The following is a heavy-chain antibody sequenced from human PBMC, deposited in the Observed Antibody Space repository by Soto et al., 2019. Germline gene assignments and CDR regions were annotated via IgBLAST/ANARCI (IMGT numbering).Heavy chain of an antibody. V-gene: IGHV3-48*03. J-gene: IGHJ4*02. CDR3: ARATGYTNYGLDY. CDR1: GFTFSSYE. D-gene: IGHD2-8*01. CDR2: ISGSSDTR. Sequence: LRLSCAASGFTFSSYEMHWVREAPGKGLEWVSYISGSSDTRYIADSVKGRFTISRDNAKNSLYLQMNSLRAEDTAVYYCARATGYTNYGLDYWGEGALVTVSS.